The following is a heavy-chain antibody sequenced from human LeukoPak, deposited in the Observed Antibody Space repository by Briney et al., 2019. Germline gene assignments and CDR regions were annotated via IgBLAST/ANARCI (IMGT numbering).Heavy chain of an antibody. CDR1: GYTFTGYY. Sequence: ASVKVSCKASGYTFTGYYMHWVRQAPGQGLEWMGWINPNSGGTNYAQKFQGRVTMTRDTSISTAYMELSRLRSDDTAVYYCARGVRGYCSGGGCYDKYYYYYMDVWGKGTTVTVSS. V-gene: IGHV1-2*02. CDR3: ARGVRGYCSGGGCYDKYYYYYMDV. CDR2: INPNSGGT. J-gene: IGHJ6*03. D-gene: IGHD2-15*01.